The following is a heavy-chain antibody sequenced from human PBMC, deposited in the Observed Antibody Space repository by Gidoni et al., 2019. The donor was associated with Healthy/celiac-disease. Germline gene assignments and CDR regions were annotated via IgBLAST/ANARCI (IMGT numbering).Heavy chain of an antibody. D-gene: IGHD3-9*01. CDR3: ASVYYDILTGYYPQTSTYYCMDV. V-gene: IGHV1-69*06. Sequence: QVQLVQSGAEVKKPGASVKVSCKASGVTFNSSAISWVRKSPGQGLEWMGGISPICVTANFAQKFQVRVTITEDKSTSTSYMELSSLRSEDTAVYYCASVYYDILTGYYPQTSTYYCMDVWGKGTTVTVSS. J-gene: IGHJ6*03. CDR2: ISPICVTA. CDR1: GVTFNSSA.